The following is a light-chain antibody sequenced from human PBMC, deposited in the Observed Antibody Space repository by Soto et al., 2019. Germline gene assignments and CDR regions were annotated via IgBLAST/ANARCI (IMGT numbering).Light chain of an antibody. Sequence: AIQLTQSPSSLSASVGDRVTITCRASQAIRTALGWYQQKPGKAPKLLIYAASTLQGGVPPRFSGSGSGTDFTLTISSLQPEDFATYYCLLDFSYFWAFGKGTKADIK. CDR1: QAIRTA. V-gene: IGKV1-6*01. CDR3: LLDFSYFWA. CDR2: AAS. J-gene: IGKJ1*01.